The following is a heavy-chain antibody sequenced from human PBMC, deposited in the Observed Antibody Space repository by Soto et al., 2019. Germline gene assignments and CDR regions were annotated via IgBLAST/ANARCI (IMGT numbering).Heavy chain of an antibody. D-gene: IGHD3-3*01. CDR3: ARGGGNRRGYYTPRVYYYYGMDV. CDR1: SSPITRYY. Sequence: SETLSLTCTVSSSPITRYYWGWVRQAPGRGLEWIGFTHHSGSNSYTPSLKSRVTISVDPSKSQVSLKLTSVAAADTAVYYCARGGGNRRGYYTPRVYYYYGMDVWGQGTTVTVSS. V-gene: IGHV4-59*12. J-gene: IGHJ6*02. CDR2: THHSGSN.